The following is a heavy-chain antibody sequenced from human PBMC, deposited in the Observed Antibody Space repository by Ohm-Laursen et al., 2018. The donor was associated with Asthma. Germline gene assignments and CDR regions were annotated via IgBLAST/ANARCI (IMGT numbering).Heavy chain of an antibody. J-gene: IGHJ4*02. V-gene: IGHV3-30*18. CDR3: AKANEWSNYYYFDY. Sequence: SLRLSCAASGFTFSSYGMHWVRQAPGKGLEWVAVISYDGSNKYYADSVKGRFTISRDNSKNTLYLQMNSLRAEDTAVYYCAKANEWSNYYYFDYWGQGTLVTVSS. CDR1: GFTFSSYG. D-gene: IGHD3-3*01. CDR2: ISYDGSNK.